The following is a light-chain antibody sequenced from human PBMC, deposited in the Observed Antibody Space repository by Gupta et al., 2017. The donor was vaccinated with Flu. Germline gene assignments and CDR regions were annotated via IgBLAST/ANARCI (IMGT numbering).Light chain of an antibody. V-gene: IGLV2-14*01. Sequence: QSALTQPASVSGSPGQPITISCTGTSSDVGGYNYVSWYQQYPGKAPKLMISEVSNRPSGVSNRFSGSKSGNRASLTISGLQAEDEADYYCTSYASSSTPWVFGGGTKLTVL. J-gene: IGLJ3*02. CDR3: TSYASSSTPWV. CDR1: SSDVGGYNY. CDR2: EVS.